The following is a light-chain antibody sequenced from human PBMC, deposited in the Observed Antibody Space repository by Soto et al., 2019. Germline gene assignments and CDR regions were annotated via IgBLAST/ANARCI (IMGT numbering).Light chain of an antibody. J-gene: IGLJ1*01. CDR2: EVS. Sequence: QSALTQPASVSGSPGQSITISCTGTSSDVGGYNYVSWYQQLPGKAPKLMIYEVSNRPSGVSNRFSGSKSGNTASLTISGLQAEDVADYYCSSYTGSSTPYVFGTGTKLTVL. V-gene: IGLV2-14*01. CDR3: SSYTGSSTPYV. CDR1: SSDVGGYNY.